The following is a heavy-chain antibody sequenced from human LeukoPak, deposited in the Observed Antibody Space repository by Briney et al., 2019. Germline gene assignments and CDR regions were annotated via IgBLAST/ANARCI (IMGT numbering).Heavy chain of an antibody. CDR3: ARGYYDYVWGSYRSRVDP. J-gene: IGHJ5*02. D-gene: IGHD3-16*02. Sequence: SATLYLTCAVYGGSFSGYYWSWIRQPPGKGLEWIGEINHSGSTNYNPSLKSRVTISVDTSKNQFYLKLSSVTAADTAVYYCARGYYDYVWGSYRSRVDPWGQGTLVTVSS. V-gene: IGHV4-34*01. CDR1: GGSFSGYY. CDR2: INHSGST.